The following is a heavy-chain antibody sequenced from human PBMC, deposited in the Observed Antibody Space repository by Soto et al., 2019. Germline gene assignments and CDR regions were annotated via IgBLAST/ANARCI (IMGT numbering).Heavy chain of an antibody. Sequence: ASVKVSCKASGYTFTTYDISWVRQATGQGLEWMGWMNPYSGNTGYAQKFQGRVTVTRNTSISSVYMELSGLRPDDTAVYYCARRKERSGPHYFDYWGQGSQVTVSS. CDR2: MNPYSGNT. J-gene: IGHJ4*02. D-gene: IGHD6-25*01. V-gene: IGHV1-8*01. CDR1: GYTFTTYD. CDR3: ARRKERSGPHYFDY.